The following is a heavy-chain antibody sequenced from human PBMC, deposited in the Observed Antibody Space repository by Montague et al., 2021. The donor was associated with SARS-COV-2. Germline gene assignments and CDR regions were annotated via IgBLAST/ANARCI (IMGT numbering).Heavy chain of an antibody. J-gene: IGHJ4*02. Sequence: CAISGDSVSSNXATWNWIRQSPSRGLEWLGRTYYRSMWKSDYARSVKSRIAINPDTSKNQFSLQLSSVTPVDKALYYCVRGIEAAGYYDYWGQGTLVTVSS. CDR1: GDSVSSNXAT. CDR2: TYYRSMWKS. V-gene: IGHV6-1*01. D-gene: IGHD6-13*01. CDR3: VRGIEAAGYYDY.